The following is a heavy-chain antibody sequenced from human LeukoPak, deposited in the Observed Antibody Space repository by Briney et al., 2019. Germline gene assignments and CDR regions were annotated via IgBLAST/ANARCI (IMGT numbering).Heavy chain of an antibody. Sequence: SETLSLTCTVSGGSISSYYWNWIRQPAGKGLEWIGRISSSGSTNYNPSLKSRVTISVDTSKNQFSLKLSSVTAADTAVYFCARGPYSYDSSGAFDIWGQGTMVTVSS. CDR2: ISSSGST. CDR3: ARGPYSYDSSGAFDI. D-gene: IGHD3-22*01. J-gene: IGHJ3*02. CDR1: GGSISSYY. V-gene: IGHV4-4*07.